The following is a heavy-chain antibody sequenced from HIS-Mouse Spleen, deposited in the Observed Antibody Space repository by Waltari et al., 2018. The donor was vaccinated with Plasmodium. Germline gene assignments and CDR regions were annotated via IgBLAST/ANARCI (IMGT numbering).Heavy chain of an antibody. CDR2: IYYSGST. CDR3: ARRGGSYYYFDY. CDR1: GGSISSSSYD. V-gene: IGHV4-39*01. Sequence: QLQLQESGPGLVKPSETLSLTCTVSGGSISSSSYDWGWSRPPPGKGLEWIGSIYYSGSTYYNPSRKSRVTISVDTSKNQFSLKLSSVTAADTAVYYCARRGGSYYYFDYWGQGTLVTVSS. J-gene: IGHJ4*02. D-gene: IGHD1-26*01.